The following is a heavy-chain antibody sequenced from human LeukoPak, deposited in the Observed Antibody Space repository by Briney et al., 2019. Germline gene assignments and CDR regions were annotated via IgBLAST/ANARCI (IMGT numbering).Heavy chain of an antibody. CDR1: GFTFSSYW. V-gene: IGHV3-7*01. CDR2: IKQEGFEK. D-gene: IGHD4-11*01. CDR3: ARGGQQYSFDI. Sequence: GGSLRLSCAASGFTFSSYWMSWVRQAPGKGLEGVANIKQEGFEKYCVDSVKGRFTIYRDNAKNSLYLQMNSLRAADTAVYFCARGGQQYSFDIWGQGTMVTVSS. J-gene: IGHJ3*02.